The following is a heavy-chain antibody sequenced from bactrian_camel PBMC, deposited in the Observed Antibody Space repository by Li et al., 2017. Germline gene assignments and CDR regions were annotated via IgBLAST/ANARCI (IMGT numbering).Heavy chain of an antibody. J-gene: IGHJ6*01. V-gene: IGHV3S31*01. Sequence: VQLVESGGGSVQAGGSLRLSCAGSGFTFGNYAMTWVRQAPGKGLEWVSAIDSAGETTYYADSMKGRFTVSRDNAKNTLYLRLNSLKSEDTAMYYCAKHGGGNWPLFFNAWGQGTQVTVS. CDR3: AKHGGGNWPLFFNA. CDR2: IDSAGETT. CDR1: GFTFGNYA. D-gene: IGHD7*01.